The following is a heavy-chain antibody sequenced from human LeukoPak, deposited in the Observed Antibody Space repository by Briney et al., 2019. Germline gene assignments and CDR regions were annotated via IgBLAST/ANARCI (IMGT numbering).Heavy chain of an antibody. Sequence: GGSLRLSCAASGFTFSNYAMTWVRQAPGKGLEWVAYIGRSGDRTTKYADSVKGRFTISRDNAKNSLYLQMNSLRAEDTAVYYCAREWEPYYDFWSGYIYYYYYMDVWGKGTTVTVSS. CDR3: AREWEPYYDFWSGYIYYYYYMDV. V-gene: IGHV3-48*04. D-gene: IGHD3-3*01. CDR2: IGRSGDRTT. J-gene: IGHJ6*03. CDR1: GFTFSNYA.